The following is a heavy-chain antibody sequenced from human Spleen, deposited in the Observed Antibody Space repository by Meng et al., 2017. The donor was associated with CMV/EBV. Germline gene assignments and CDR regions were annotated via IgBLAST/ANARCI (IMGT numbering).Heavy chain of an antibody. CDR3: AKVDAAMITHSYFDS. J-gene: IGHJ4*02. Sequence: GGSLRLSCAVSGFTFSTYGMHWVRQAPGKGLEWVTFIRYDGGNKYYTDSVKGRFTISRDNSKNTLYLQMNSLRAEDTAVYYCAKVDAAMITHSYFDSGGQGTLVTVSS. CDR1: GFTFSTYG. CDR2: IRYDGGNK. D-gene: IGHD5-18*01. V-gene: IGHV3-30*02.